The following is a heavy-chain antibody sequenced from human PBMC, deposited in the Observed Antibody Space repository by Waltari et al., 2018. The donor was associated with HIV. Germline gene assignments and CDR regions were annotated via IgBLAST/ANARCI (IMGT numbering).Heavy chain of an antibody. V-gene: IGHV3-11*05. CDR1: GFTFRDSH. Sequence: QVHLVESGGDLVKPGGSLRLSCVGSGFTFRDSHLTWIRQAPGKRLEGVSYIAVSSAYTNYGDSVKGRFTMSRDDAKKSLFLQINSLRPEDTAVYYCARVARGLRQGSFDIWGQGTMVTVSS. CDR2: IAVSSAYT. CDR3: ARVARGLRQGSFDI. J-gene: IGHJ3*02. D-gene: IGHD2-15*01.